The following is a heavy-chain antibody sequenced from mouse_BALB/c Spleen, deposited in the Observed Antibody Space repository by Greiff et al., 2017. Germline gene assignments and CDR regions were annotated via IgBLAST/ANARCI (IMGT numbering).Heavy chain of an antibody. CDR2: INPSTGYT. J-gene: IGHJ4*01. V-gene: IGHV1-7*01. CDR1: GYTFTSYW. Sequence: VMLVESGAELAKPGASVKLSCTASGYTFTSYWMPWVKQRPGQGLEWIGYINPSTGYTEYTQKFKDQATFTADKSSSTAYMQLSSLTSEDSAVYYCASLYYAMDYWGQGTSVTVSS. CDR3: ASLYYAMDY.